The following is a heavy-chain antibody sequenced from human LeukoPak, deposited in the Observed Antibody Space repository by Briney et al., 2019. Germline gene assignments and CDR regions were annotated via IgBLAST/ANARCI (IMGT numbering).Heavy chain of an antibody. D-gene: IGHD6-19*01. CDR2: IYYSGST. CDR3: ARGVAVAGTWYYFDY. CDR1: GGSISSYY. Sequence: SETLSLTCTVSGGSISSYYWSWIRQPPGKGLEWIRYIYYSGSTNYNPSLKSRVTISVDTSKNQFSLKLSSVTAADTAVYYCARGVAVAGTWYYFDYWGQGTLVTVSS. J-gene: IGHJ4*02. V-gene: IGHV4-59*01.